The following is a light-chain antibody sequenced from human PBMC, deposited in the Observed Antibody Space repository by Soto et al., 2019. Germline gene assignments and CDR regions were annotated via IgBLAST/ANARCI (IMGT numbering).Light chain of an antibody. J-gene: IGKJ2*01. CDR1: QSVTSNY. V-gene: IGKV3-20*01. Sequence: EIVLTQSPGTLSLSPGERATLSCRASQSVTSNYLAWYQQQPGHAPRLLIYGASSRATGIPDRFSGSGSGTDCTLTISSLEPEDFAVYYCQQYGSSPYTLGQGTKLEIK. CDR3: QQYGSSPYT. CDR2: GAS.